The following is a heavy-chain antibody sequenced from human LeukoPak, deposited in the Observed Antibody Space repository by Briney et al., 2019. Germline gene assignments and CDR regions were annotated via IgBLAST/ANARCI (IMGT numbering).Heavy chain of an antibody. CDR3: ARDRDYSNYKGDAFDI. V-gene: IGHV3-30*19. Sequence: GGSLRLSCEASGFTFNNFGMHWVRQAPGKGLEWVAVISYDGSNKYYADSVKGRFTISRDNSKNTLYLQMNSLRAEDTAVYYCARDRDYSNYKGDAFDIWGQGTMVTVSS. D-gene: IGHD4-11*01. J-gene: IGHJ3*02. CDR1: GFTFNNFG. CDR2: ISYDGSNK.